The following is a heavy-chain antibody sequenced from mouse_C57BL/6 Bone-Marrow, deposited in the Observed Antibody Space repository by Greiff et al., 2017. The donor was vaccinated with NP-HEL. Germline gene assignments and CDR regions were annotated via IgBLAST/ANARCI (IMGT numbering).Heavy chain of an antibody. D-gene: IGHD2-5*01. CDR2: IFPGSGST. Sequence: VQLQQSGPELVKPGASVKISCKASGYTFTDYYINWVKQRPGQGLEWIGWIFPGSGSTYYNEKFKGKATLTVDKSSSTAYMLISILTTEDSAVYFCAREDSNYEDYYARDYWGQGTSVTVSS. CDR3: AREDSNYEDYYARDY. V-gene: IGHV1-75*01. J-gene: IGHJ4*01. CDR1: GYTFTDYY.